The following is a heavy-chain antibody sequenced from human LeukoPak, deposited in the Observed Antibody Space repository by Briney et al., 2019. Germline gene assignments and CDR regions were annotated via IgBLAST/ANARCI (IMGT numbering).Heavy chain of an antibody. V-gene: IGHV1-2*02. CDR3: ATITMVQGVTLFDY. CDR2: INPDSGGT. CDR1: GYTFTGYY. D-gene: IGHD3-10*01. Sequence: ASVKVSCKASGYTFTGYYMHWVRQAPGQGLEWMGWINPDSGGTNYAQKFQGRVTMTRDTSISTAYMELSRLRSDDTAVYYCATITMVQGVTLFDYWGQGTLVTVSS. J-gene: IGHJ4*02.